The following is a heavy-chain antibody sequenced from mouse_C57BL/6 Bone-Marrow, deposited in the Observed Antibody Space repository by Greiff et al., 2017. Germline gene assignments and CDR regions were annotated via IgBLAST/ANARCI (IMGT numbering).Heavy chain of an antibody. V-gene: IGHV1-55*01. J-gene: IGHJ3*01. CDR3: ARRVGAWCAY. CDR2: SYPGSGST. CDR1: GYTFTSYW. D-gene: IGHD1-1*01. Sequence: QVQLQQPGAELVKPGASVKMSCKASGYTFTSYWITWVKQRPGQGLEWIGDSYPGSGSTNYYEKFKSKATLTVDASSSTAYVQLRSLTSEDAAVYYCARRVGAWCAYWGQGTLITVSA.